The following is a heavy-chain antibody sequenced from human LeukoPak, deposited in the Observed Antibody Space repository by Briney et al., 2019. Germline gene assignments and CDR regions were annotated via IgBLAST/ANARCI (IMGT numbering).Heavy chain of an antibody. CDR3: ERDHPSRNDGWLLFDY. J-gene: IGHJ4*02. D-gene: IGHD1-1*01. Sequence: GGSLRLSCAVSGFTFSDYYMSWIRQAPGKGLEWLSYISSSGNTIYDADSVKGRFTISRDNAKNSLYLQINSLRVEDTAMYFCERDHPSRNDGWLLFDYWGRGTLVTVSS. V-gene: IGHV3-11*01. CDR2: ISSSGNTI. CDR1: GFTFSDYY.